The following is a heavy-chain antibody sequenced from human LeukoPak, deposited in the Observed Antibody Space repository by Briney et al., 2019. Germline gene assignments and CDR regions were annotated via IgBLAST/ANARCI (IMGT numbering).Heavy chain of an antibody. Sequence: SETLSLTCTVSGGSISSYYWSWIRQPPGKGLEWIGYIYYSGSTNYNPSLKSRVTISVDTSKNQFSLKLSSVTAADTAVYYCARRSWELPSDGPLDAFDIWGQGTMVTVSS. CDR3: ARRSWELPSDGPLDAFDI. J-gene: IGHJ3*02. D-gene: IGHD1-26*01. CDR1: GGSISSYY. CDR2: IYYSGST. V-gene: IGHV4-59*08.